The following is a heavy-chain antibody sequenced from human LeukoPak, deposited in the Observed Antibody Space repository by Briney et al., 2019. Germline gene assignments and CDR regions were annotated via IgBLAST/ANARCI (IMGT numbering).Heavy chain of an antibody. V-gene: IGHV3-21*01. CDR1: GFTFNNYN. J-gene: IGHJ4*02. CDR2: ISSSSSYI. CDR3: ARVGPKSGSYSGSDY. D-gene: IGHD1-26*01. Sequence: GGSLRLSCAASGFTFNNYNMNWVRQAPGKGLEWVSSISSSSSYIYYADSVKGRFTISRDNAKNSLYVQMNSLRAEDTAVYYCARVGPKSGSYSGSDYWGQGTLVTVSS.